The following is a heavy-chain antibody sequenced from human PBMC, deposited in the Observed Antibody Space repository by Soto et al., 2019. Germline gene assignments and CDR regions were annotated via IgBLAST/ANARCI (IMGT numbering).Heavy chain of an antibody. V-gene: IGHV1-69*01. Sequence: QVQLVQSGAEVKKPGSSVKVSCKASGGTFSSYAISWVRQAPGQGLEWMGGIIPIFGTANYAQKFQGRVTITADESTITAYMELRSLRSEDTAVYYCARDLNLGALAGEGGYYYYGMDVWGQGTTVTVSS. CDR1: GGTFSSYA. CDR2: IIPIFGTA. J-gene: IGHJ6*02. CDR3: ARDLNLGALAGEGGYYYYGMDV. D-gene: IGHD3-16*01.